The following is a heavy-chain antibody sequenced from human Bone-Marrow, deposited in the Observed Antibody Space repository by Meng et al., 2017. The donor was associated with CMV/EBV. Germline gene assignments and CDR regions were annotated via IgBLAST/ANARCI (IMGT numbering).Heavy chain of an antibody. CDR1: GFTLNTFE. D-gene: IGHD1-26*01. CDR2: ITSSGRTI. V-gene: IGHV3-48*03. CDR3: ARDFRDTTGSHPMDV. J-gene: IGHJ6*02. Sequence: GESLKISCSASGFTLNTFEMHWVRQAPGKGLEWPSYITSSGRTIYYADSVKGRFTISRDNAKNSLYLQMSSLRDEDTAVYYCARDFRDTTGSHPMDVWGQGTTVTVPS.